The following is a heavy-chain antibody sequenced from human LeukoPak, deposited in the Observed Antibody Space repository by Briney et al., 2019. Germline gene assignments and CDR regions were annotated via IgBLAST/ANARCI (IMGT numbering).Heavy chain of an antibody. CDR2: IYPGDSDT. V-gene: IGHV5-51*01. CDR1: GYSFTNYW. D-gene: IGHD3-3*01. J-gene: IGHJ4*02. Sequence: GESLKISCKGSGYSFTNYWIGWVRQMPGKGLEWMGIIYPGDSDTRYSPSFQGQVTISADKSISTAYLQWSSLKASDTAMYYCARHYDFWSGSNPNYFDYWGQGTLVTVSS. CDR3: ARHYDFWSGSNPNYFDY.